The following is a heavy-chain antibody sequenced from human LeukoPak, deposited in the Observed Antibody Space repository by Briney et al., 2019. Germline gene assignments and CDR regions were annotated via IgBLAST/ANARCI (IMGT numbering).Heavy chain of an antibody. CDR2: ISYDGSNK. V-gene: IGHV3-30*04. D-gene: IGHD1-26*01. Sequence: PGGSLRLSCAASGFTFSSYAMHWVRQAPGKGLEWVAVISYDGSNKYYADSVKGRFTISRDNSKNTLYLQMNSLRAEDTAVYYCARPLGGGSQGAFDIWGQGTMVTVSS. J-gene: IGHJ3*02. CDR1: GFTFSSYA. CDR3: ARPLGGGSQGAFDI.